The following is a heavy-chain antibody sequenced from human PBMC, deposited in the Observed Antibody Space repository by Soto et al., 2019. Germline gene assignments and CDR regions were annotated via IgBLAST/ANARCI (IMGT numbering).Heavy chain of an antibody. CDR2: INPNSGGT. CDR3: ARGRIMITFGGEIDIDY. CDR1: GYTFTGYY. V-gene: IGHV1-2*04. J-gene: IGHJ4*02. D-gene: IGHD3-16*01. Sequence: ASVKVSCKASGYTFTGYYMHWVRQAPGQGLEWMGWINPNSGGTNYAQKFQGWVTMTRDTSISTAYMELSRLRSDDTAVYYCARGRIMITFGGEIDIDYWGQGTLVTVSS.